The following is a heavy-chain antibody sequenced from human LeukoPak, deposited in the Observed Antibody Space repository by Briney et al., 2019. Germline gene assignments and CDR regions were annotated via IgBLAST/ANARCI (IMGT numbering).Heavy chain of an antibody. D-gene: IGHD1-26*01. Sequence: SQTLSLTCTLSGGSISSGSYYWSWIRQPAGKGLEWIGRIYTSGSTNYNPSLKSRVTISVDTSKNQFSLKLSSVTAADTAVYYCARHIGGSYYSYAFDIWGQGTIVTVSS. V-gene: IGHV4-61*02. CDR1: GGSISSGSYY. CDR2: IYTSGST. CDR3: ARHIGGSYYSYAFDI. J-gene: IGHJ3*02.